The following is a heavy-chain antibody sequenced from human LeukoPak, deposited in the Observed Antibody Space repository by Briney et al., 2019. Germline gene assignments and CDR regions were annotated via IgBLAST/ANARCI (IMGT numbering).Heavy chain of an antibody. V-gene: IGHV4-59*01. CDR1: GGSISSYY. CDR3: ASVSWSRGYFDY. Sequence: SETLSLTCTVSGGSISSYYWSWIRQPPGKGLEWIGYIYYSGSTNYNPSLKSRVTISVDTSKNQFSLKLSSVTAADTAVYYCASVSWSRGYFDYWGQGTLVTVSS. J-gene: IGHJ4*02. CDR2: IYYSGST. D-gene: IGHD2-8*02.